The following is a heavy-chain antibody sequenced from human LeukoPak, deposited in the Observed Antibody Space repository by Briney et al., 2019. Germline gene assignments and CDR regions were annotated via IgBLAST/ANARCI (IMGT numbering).Heavy chain of an antibody. Sequence: GGSLRLSCTASGFTFSSYGMHWVRQAPGKGLEWVAVIWYDGSNQQYADSVKGRFTISRDNAKNSVDLQMNSLRAEDTAVYYCGRDFGLVGTKRSFDLWGQGTMVTVSS. CDR2: IWYDGSNQ. CDR1: GFTFSSYG. D-gene: IGHD1-7*01. V-gene: IGHV3-33*01. J-gene: IGHJ3*01. CDR3: GRDFGLVGTKRSFDL.